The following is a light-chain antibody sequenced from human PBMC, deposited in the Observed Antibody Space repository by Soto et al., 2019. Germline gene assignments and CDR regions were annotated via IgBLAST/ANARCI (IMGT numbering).Light chain of an antibody. CDR3: QRRSNCPPF. J-gene: IGKJ2*01. CDR2: ETD. Sequence: EIVLTQSPATLSLSPGETATLSCRASQSVSNFLAWYQQKPGQAPRLLIYETDHRATGIPDRFSGSGSGTAFAPPIPPRELEDFAVYHCQRRSNCPPFFGQGP. CDR1: QSVSNF. V-gene: IGKV3-11*01.